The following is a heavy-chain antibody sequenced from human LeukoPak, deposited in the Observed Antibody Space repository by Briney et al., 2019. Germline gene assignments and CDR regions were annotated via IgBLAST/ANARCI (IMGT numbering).Heavy chain of an antibody. Sequence: ASVKVSCKASGGTFSSYAISWVRQAPGQGLEWMGGIIPIFGTPNYAQKFQGRVTITTDESTSTAYMELSSLRSEDTAVYYCARAEVLGGGSYAIHSYYYYMDVWGKGTTVTVSS. CDR2: IIPIFGTP. CDR3: ARAEVLGGGSYAIHSYYYYMDV. CDR1: GGTFSSYA. D-gene: IGHD1-26*01. V-gene: IGHV1-69*05. J-gene: IGHJ6*03.